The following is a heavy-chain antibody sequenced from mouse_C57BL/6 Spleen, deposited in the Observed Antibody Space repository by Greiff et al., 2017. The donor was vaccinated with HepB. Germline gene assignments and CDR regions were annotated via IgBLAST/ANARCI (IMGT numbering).Heavy chain of an antibody. CDR1: GYTFTSYW. D-gene: IGHD1-1*01. V-gene: IGHV1-55*01. CDR3: ARWYYGSDYYAMDY. Sequence: QVQLQQSGAELVKPGASVKMSCKASGYTFTSYWITWVKQRPGQGLEWIGDIYPGSGSTNYNEKFKSKATLTVDTSSSTAYMQLSSLTSEDSAVYYCARWYYGSDYYAMDYWGQGTSVTVAS. J-gene: IGHJ4*01. CDR2: IYPGSGST.